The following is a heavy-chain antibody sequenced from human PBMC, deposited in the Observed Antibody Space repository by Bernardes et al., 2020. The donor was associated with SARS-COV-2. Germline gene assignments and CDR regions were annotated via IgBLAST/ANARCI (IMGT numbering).Heavy chain of an antibody. Sequence: GGSLRLSCAASGFTFSSYAMSWVRQAPGKGLEWVSAISGSGDNTYYADSVKGRFTISRDNSKNTLYLQMNSLRAEDTAVFYCAKDRGGAEGRPAAHLNWFDPWGQGTLVTVSS. J-gene: IGHJ5*02. CDR1: GFTFSSYA. V-gene: IGHV3-23*01. CDR3: AKDRGGAEGRPAAHLNWFDP. CDR2: ISGSGDNT. D-gene: IGHD2-2*01.